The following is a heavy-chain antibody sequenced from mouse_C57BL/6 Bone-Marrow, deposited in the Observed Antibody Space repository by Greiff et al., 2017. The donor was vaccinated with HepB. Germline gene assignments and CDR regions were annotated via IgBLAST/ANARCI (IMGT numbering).Heavy chain of an antibody. CDR3: ARGGTVVARDYFDY. D-gene: IGHD1-1*01. V-gene: IGHV5-17*01. J-gene: IGHJ2*01. CDR2: ISSGSSTI. Sequence: EVKVVESGGGLVKPGGSLKLSCAASGFTFSDYGMHWVRQAPEKGLEWVAYISSGSSTIYYADTVKGRFTISRDNAKNTLFLQMTSLRSEDTAMYYCARGGTVVARDYFDYWGQGTTLTVSS. CDR1: GFTFSDYG.